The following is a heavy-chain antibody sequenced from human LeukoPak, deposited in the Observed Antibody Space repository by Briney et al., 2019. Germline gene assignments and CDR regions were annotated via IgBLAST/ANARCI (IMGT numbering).Heavy chain of an antibody. CDR1: GGSISSYY. D-gene: IGHD1-26*01. CDR2: IYYSGST. V-gene: IGHV4-59*08. CDR3: GRGSYYFDY. J-gene: IGHJ4*02. Sequence: SETLSLTCTVSGGSISSYYWSWIRQPPGKGLEWIGYIYYSGSTNYNLSLKSRVTISVDTSENQFSLKLSSVTAADTAVYYCGRGSYYFDYWGQGTLVTVSS.